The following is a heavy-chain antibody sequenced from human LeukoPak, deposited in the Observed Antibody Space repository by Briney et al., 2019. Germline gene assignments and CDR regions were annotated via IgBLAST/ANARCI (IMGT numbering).Heavy chain of an antibody. CDR2: IGGSGHDI. V-gene: IGHV3-11*01. CDR1: GFTFGDYY. Sequence: GGSLRLSCAASGFTFGDYYMSWVRQAPGKGLECLSYIGGSGHDIAYADYVKGRFTISRDNARNSLYLQMNSLRAEDTAVYYCARDKSVYYDTSGSRFDYWGQGTLVTVSS. J-gene: IGHJ4*02. D-gene: IGHD3-22*01. CDR3: ARDKSVYYDTSGSRFDY.